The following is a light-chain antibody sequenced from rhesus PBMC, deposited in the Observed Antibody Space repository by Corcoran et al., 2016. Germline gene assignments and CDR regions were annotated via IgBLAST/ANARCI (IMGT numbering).Light chain of an antibody. CDR3: RHGSGTPYS. J-gene: IGKJ2*01. CDR2: KDS. V-gene: IGKV1-74*01. CDR1: ENGNND. Sequence: DIQMTQSPSSLSASVGDRVTITCRVRENGNNDFNWYQQKTGKAPKLLIYKDSPLQSGVPSRFRGIGSLTEYTYTISSLQPEDVATYYCRHGSGTPYSFGQGTKVEIK.